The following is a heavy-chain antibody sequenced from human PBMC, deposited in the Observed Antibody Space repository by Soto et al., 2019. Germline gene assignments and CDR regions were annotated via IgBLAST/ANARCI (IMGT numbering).Heavy chain of an antibody. J-gene: IGHJ3*02. Sequence: QVQLVQSGAEVKKPGSSVKVSCKASGGIFSSYAISWVRQAAVQGLEWMGGIIPIFGTATYAQKFQGRVTIIADKSTSTAYMELSSLRSEDTAVYYCARAGPVAGNHAFDIWGQGTLVTVSS. D-gene: IGHD6-19*01. CDR3: ARAGPVAGNHAFDI. CDR2: IIPIFGTA. CDR1: GGIFSSYA. V-gene: IGHV1-69*06.